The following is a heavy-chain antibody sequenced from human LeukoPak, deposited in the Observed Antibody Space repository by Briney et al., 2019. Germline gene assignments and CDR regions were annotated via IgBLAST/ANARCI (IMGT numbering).Heavy chain of an antibody. Sequence: TGRSLRLSCAASGFTFSSYAMSWVRQAPGKGLEWVSAISGSGGSTYYADSVKGRFTISRDNSKNTLYLQMNSLRAEDTAVYYCAKSDCSSTSCYFNRYGMDVWGQGTTVTVSS. CDR2: ISGSGGST. J-gene: IGHJ6*02. CDR1: GFTFSSYA. V-gene: IGHV3-23*01. D-gene: IGHD2-2*01. CDR3: AKSDCSSTSCYFNRYGMDV.